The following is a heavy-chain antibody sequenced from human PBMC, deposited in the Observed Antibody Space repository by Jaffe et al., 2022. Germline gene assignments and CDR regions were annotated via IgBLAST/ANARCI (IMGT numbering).Heavy chain of an antibody. CDR1: GFTFSSYG. CDR2: IRYDGSNK. Sequence: QVQLVESGGGVVQPGGSLRLSCAASGFTFSSYGMHWVRQAPGKGLEWVAFIRYDGSNKYYADSVKGRFTISRDNSKNTLYLQMNSLRAEDTAVYYCAKVRGRTVTKFVYFDYWGQGTLVTVSS. V-gene: IGHV3-30*02. CDR3: AKVRGRTVTKFVYFDY. J-gene: IGHJ4*02. D-gene: IGHD4-17*01.